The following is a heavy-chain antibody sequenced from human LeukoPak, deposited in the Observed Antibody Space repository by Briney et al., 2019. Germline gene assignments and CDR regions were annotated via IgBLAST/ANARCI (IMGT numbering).Heavy chain of an antibody. D-gene: IGHD3-22*01. V-gene: IGHV4-59*01. CDR1: GGSISSYY. CDR2: IYYSGST. CDR3: ARQSSGYATLDY. Sequence: SETLSLTCTVSGGSISSYYWSWIRQPPGKGLEWIGYIYYSGSTNYNPSLKSRVTISVDTSKNQFSLKLSSVTAADTAVYYCARQSSGYATLDYWGHGTLVTVSS. J-gene: IGHJ4*01.